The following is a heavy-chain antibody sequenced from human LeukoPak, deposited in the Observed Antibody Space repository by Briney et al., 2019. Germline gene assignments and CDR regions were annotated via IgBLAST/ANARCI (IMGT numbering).Heavy chain of an antibody. D-gene: IGHD6-13*01. J-gene: IGHJ4*02. CDR3: ARDRGQYSSSWYGFDY. CDR1: GYIFTSYY. CDR2: INPSGGST. V-gene: IGHV1-46*01. Sequence: ASVKVSCKASGYIFTSYYMHWVRQAPGQGLEWMGIINPSGGSTSYAQKFQGRVTMTRDTSTSTVYMELSSLRSEDTAVYYCARDRGQYSSSWYGFDYWGQGTLVTVSS.